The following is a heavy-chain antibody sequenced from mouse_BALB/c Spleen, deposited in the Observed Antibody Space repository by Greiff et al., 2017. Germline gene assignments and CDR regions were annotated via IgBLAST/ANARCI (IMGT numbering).Heavy chain of an antibody. CDR2: IYPSDSYT. J-gene: IGHJ3*01. D-gene: IGHD1-1*02. Sequence: QVQLQQPGAELVRPGASVKLSCKASGYTFTSSWINWVKQRPGQGLEWIGNIYPSDSYTNYNQKFKDKATLTVDKSSSTAYMQLSSPTSEDSAVYYCTREDYVFAYWGQGTLVTVSA. V-gene: IGHV1-69*02. CDR3: TREDYVFAY. CDR1: GYTFTSSW.